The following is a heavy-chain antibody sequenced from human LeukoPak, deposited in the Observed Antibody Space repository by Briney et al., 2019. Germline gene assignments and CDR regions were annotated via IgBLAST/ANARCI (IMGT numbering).Heavy chain of an antibody. J-gene: IGHJ4*02. CDR3: AXXPLGYCSSTSCYQTDY. V-gene: IGHV3-23*01. D-gene: IGHD2-2*01. CDR2: ISGSGGST. Sequence: GGSLRLSCAASGFTFSSYAMSWVRQAPGKGLEWVSAISGSGGSTYYADSVKGRFTISRDNSKNTLYLQMNSLRAEDTAVYYFAXXPLGYCSSTSCYQTDYWGQGTLVTVSS. CDR1: GFTFSSYA.